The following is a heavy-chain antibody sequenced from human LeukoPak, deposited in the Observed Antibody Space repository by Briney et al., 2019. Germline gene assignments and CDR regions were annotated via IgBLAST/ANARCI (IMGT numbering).Heavy chain of an antibody. Sequence: PAETLSLTCAVSGYSLSSGYYCGWIRQPPGKGLEWIGSIYHSGSTYYNPSLKRRFTISVETSKTQFSLKVSSVTAADTAVYYCARHAPIFRFLAYQYWGQGTLVTVSS. V-gene: IGHV4-38-2*01. CDR1: GYSLSSGYY. CDR3: ARHAPIFRFLAYQY. CDR2: IYHSGST. D-gene: IGHD3-3*01. J-gene: IGHJ4*02.